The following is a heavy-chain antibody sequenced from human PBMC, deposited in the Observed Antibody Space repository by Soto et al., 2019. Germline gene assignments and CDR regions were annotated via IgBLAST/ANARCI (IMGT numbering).Heavy chain of an antibody. D-gene: IGHD5-18*01. J-gene: IGHJ4*02. CDR3: AKGDGYNFGQCAH. CDR1: GFDFRRFG. V-gene: IGHV3-33*06. CDR2: IWYDGSRQ. Sequence: VQLVESGGGVVQPGRSLRLSCAASGFDFRRFGMHWVRQAPGKGLEWVALIWYDGSRQYYADSVKGRFTISRDNSKNTLFVQLNSLRAEDTAVYYCAKGDGYNFGQCAHWGQGTLVTVSS.